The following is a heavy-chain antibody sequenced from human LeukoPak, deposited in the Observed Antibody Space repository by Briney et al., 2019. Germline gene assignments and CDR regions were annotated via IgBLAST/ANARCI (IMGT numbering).Heavy chain of an antibody. CDR3: ASSVLGMWFDY. Sequence: GESLKISCQGSGYTFTSYWIAWVRQMPGEGLEWMGIIYPGDSDTRYSPSFQGQVTISADKSISTAYLQWSSLKASDTAMYYCASSVLGMWFDYWGQGTLVTVSS. V-gene: IGHV5-51*01. J-gene: IGHJ4*02. D-gene: IGHD7-27*01. CDR1: GYTFTSYW. CDR2: IYPGDSDT.